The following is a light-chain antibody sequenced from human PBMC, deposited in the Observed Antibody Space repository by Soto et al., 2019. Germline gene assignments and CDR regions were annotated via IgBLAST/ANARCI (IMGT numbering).Light chain of an antibody. CDR3: QQYDNPMS. V-gene: IGKV1-33*01. J-gene: IGKJ2*01. CDR1: QDISNY. CDR2: DAS. Sequence: DIQMTQSPSSLSASVGDRVTITCQASQDISNYLNWYQQKPGRAPKLLIYDASNLETGVPSRFSGSGSGTDFTFTISSLQPEYIATYYCQQYDNPMSFGQGTKLEIK.